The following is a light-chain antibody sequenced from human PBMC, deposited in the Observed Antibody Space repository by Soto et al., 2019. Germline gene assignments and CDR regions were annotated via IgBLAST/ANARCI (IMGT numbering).Light chain of an antibody. Sequence: IALTQSPDTLSLAPAERATLSCRASQSVTRDLAWYQHKPGQAPRLLIYGAANMATGIPVRFSGSGSGTDFTLIISSLEPENFAVYYCQQGSSWPRTIGHGTKVEI. V-gene: IGKV3-11*01. CDR1: QSVTRD. J-gene: IGKJ1*01. CDR3: QQGSSWPRT. CDR2: GAA.